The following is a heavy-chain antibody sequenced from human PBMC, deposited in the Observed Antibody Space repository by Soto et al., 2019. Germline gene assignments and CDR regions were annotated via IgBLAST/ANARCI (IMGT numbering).Heavy chain of an antibody. D-gene: IGHD3-22*01. V-gene: IGHV1-2*04. J-gene: IGHJ4*02. CDR1: GYTFTSYA. CDR2: INPNSGGT. Sequence: ASVKVSCKASGYTFTSYAMHWVRQAPGQGLEWMGWINPNSGGTNYAQKFQGWVTMTRDTSISTAYMELNSLISEDTAVYYCATPQDYDDCLESWGQGTLVTVSS. CDR3: ATPQDYDDCLES.